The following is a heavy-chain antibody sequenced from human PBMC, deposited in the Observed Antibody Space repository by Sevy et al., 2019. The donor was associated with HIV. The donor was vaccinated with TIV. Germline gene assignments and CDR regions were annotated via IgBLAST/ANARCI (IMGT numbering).Heavy chain of an antibody. V-gene: IGHV3-9*01. Sequence: GGSLRLSCTASGFTFDKYAMHWVRQTPGKGLEWVSGITWNSVILGYAGSVKGRFTISRDNARNSLYLEMKSLRAEDTALYYCAKSSFLPAAGNAYYFDYWGQGTLVTVSS. J-gene: IGHJ4*02. D-gene: IGHD6-25*01. CDR3: AKSSFLPAAGNAYYFDY. CDR2: ITWNSVIL. CDR1: GFTFDKYA.